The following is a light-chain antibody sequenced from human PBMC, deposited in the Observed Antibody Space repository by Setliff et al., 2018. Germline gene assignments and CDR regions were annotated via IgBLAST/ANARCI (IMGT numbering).Light chain of an antibody. Sequence: SALAQPASVSGSPGQSITISCTGTRSDVGGYNYVSWYQQHPGKVPKLMIYEVSNRPSGVSNRFSGSKSGNTASLTISRLQTEDEADYYCTSYTISSTEVFGTGTKVTV. J-gene: IGLJ1*01. CDR2: EVS. CDR3: TSYTISSTEV. V-gene: IGLV2-14*01. CDR1: RSDVGGYNY.